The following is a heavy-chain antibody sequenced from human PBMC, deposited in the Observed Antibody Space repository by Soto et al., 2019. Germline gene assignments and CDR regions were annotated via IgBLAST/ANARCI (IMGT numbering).Heavy chain of an antibody. D-gene: IGHD3-9*01. CDR3: ASLRYFDWSLFDY. V-gene: IGHV3-23*01. Sequence: TGGSLRLSCAASGFTFSSYAMSWVRQAPGKGLEWVSAISGSGGSTYYADSVKGRFTISRDNSKNTLYLQMNSLRAEDTAVYYCASLRYFDWSLFDYWGQGTLVTVSS. CDR1: GFTFSSYA. J-gene: IGHJ4*02. CDR2: ISGSGGST.